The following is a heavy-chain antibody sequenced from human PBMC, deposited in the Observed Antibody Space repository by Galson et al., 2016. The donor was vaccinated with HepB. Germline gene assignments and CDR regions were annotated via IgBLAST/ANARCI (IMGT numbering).Heavy chain of an antibody. J-gene: IGHJ4*02. CDR3: ATPLVVAATIARYPFDV. CDR1: GYTLTELA. V-gene: IGHV1-24*01. D-gene: IGHD2-2*02. Sequence: SVKVSCKVSGYTLTELAMHWVRQAPGKGLEWMGGFDPEDGKTFYAQKFLGRVTMTEDTSTDTAYMELRSLGSDDTAVYYCATPLVVAATIARYPFDVWGQGTLVTVSS. CDR2: FDPEDGKT.